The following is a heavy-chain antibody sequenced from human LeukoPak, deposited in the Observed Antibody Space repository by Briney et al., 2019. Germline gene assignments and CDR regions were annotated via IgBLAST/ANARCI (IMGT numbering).Heavy chain of an antibody. Sequence: LETLSLTCTVSGYSISRGYYWGWIRQPPGKGLEWIGSIYHTGNTYSNPPLKSRVTISVDTSKNQFSLKLNSVTAADTAVYYCARYNPSGYDLDYWGQGSLDTVSS. CDR2: IYHTGNT. V-gene: IGHV4-38-2*02. D-gene: IGHD5-12*01. CDR1: GYSISRGYY. J-gene: IGHJ4*02. CDR3: ARYNPSGYDLDY.